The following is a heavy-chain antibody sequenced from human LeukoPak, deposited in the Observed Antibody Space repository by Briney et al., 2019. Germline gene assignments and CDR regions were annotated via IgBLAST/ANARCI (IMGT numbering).Heavy chain of an antibody. CDR1: GFTFSDYA. V-gene: IGHV3-23*01. D-gene: IGHD4-23*01. J-gene: IGHJ6*03. Sequence: GGSLRLSCAASGFTFSDYAMRWVRQAPGRGLEWVSTVSGSGVSTYYADSVKGRFTISRDNSKSTLSLQMNSLRAEDTAIYYCAKAFGNSDDYYYYWTSGAKGPRSPSP. CDR2: VSGSGVST. CDR3: AKAFGNSDDYYYYWTS.